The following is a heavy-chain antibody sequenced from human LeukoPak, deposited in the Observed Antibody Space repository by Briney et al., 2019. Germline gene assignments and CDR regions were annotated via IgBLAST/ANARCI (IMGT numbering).Heavy chain of an antibody. CDR2: IYYSGST. D-gene: IGHD4-23*01. CDR3: ARRSHDYGGKEYYFDY. V-gene: IGHV4-39*01. CDR1: GGSISSSSYY. J-gene: IGHJ4*02. Sequence: SVTLSLTCTVSGGSISSSSYYWGWIRQPPGKGLEWIGSIYYSGSTYYNPSLKSRVTISVDTSKNQFSLKLSSVTAADTAVYYCARRSHDYGGKEYYFDYWGQGTLVTVSS.